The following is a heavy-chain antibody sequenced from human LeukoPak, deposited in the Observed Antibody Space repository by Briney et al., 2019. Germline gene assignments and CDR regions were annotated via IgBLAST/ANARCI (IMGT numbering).Heavy chain of an antibody. CDR3: ARDRGWFGEFLFYY. J-gene: IGHJ4*02. D-gene: IGHD3-10*01. CDR2: IYYSGST. V-gene: IGHV4-39*07. Sequence: PSETLSLTCTVSGGSISSSSYYWGWIRQPPGKGLEWIGSIYYSGSTYYNPSLKSRVTISVDTSKNQFSLKLSSVTAADTAVYYCARDRGWFGEFLFYYWGQGTLVTVSS. CDR1: GGSISSSSYY.